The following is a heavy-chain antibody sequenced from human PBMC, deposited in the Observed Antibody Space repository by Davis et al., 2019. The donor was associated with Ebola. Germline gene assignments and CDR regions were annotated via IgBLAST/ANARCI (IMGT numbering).Heavy chain of an antibody. V-gene: IGHV4-30-4*01. CDR2: IYYSGST. CDR1: GGSISSGDYY. J-gene: IGHJ5*02. Sequence: MPSETLSLTCTVSGGSISSGDYYWSWIRQPPGKGLEWIGYIYYSGSTYYNPSLKSRVTISVDTSKNQFSLKLSSVTAADTAVYYCARALRTGAGYQLLYRDDGPFDPWGQGTLVTVSS. D-gene: IGHD2-2*02. CDR3: ARALRTGAGYQLLYRDDGPFDP.